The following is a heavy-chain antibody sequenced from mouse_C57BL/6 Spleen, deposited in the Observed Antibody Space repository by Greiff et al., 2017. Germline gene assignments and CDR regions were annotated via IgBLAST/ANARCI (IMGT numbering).Heavy chain of an antibody. D-gene: IGHD2-1*01. CDR2: INPGSGGT. CDR1: GYAFTNYL. Sequence: QVQLKESGAELVRPGTSVKVSCKASGYAFTNYLLEWVKQRPGQGLEWIGVINPGSGGTNYNEKFKGNATLTADKSSSTAYMQLSSLTSEDSAVYFCARVNGNSYAMDYWGQGTSVTVSS. J-gene: IGHJ4*01. CDR3: ARVNGNSYAMDY. V-gene: IGHV1-54*01.